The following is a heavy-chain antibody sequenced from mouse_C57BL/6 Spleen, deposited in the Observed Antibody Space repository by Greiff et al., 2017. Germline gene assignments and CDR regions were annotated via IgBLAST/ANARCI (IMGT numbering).Heavy chain of an antibody. CDR3: ASGGYGSSDWYFDV. J-gene: IGHJ1*03. D-gene: IGHD1-1*01. CDR1: GFNIKNTY. V-gene: IGHV14-3*01. CDR2: IDPANGNT. Sequence: VHVKQSVAELVRPGASVKLSCTASGFNIKNTYMHWVKQRPEQGLEWIGRIDPANGNTKYAPKFQGKATITADTSSNTAYLQLSSLTSEDTAIYYCASGGYGSSDWYFDVWGTGTTVTVSS.